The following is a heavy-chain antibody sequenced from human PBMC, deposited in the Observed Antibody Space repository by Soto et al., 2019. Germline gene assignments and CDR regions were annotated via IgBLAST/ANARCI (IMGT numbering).Heavy chain of an antibody. CDR1: GGYISSTTYY. V-gene: IGHV4-39*01. CDR3: ARQNYCSTSSCPPDFDY. CDR2: IYNSGRT. D-gene: IGHD2-2*01. J-gene: IGHJ4*02. Sequence: SETLSLTCTLSGGYISSTTYYWGWIRQPPGKGLEWIGSIYNSGRTYYNPSLKSRVTISVDTSKNQFSLKLSSVTAADTAVYYCARQNYCSTSSCPPDFDYWGQGTLVTVS.